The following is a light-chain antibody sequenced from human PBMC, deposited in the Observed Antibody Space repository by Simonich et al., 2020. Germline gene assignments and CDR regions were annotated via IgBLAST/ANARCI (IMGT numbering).Light chain of an antibody. CDR3: QQYYSTPLT. V-gene: IGKV4-1*01. J-gene: IGKJ1*01. CDR1: QSVLYSSNNKNY. Sequence: DIVMTQSPDSLAVSLGERATINCKSSQSVLYSSNNKNYLAWYQKKPGQPPKLLIYWASTRESGVPDRFSGSGSGTDFTLTISSLQAEDVAVYYCQQYYSTPLTFGQGTKVAIK. CDR2: WAS.